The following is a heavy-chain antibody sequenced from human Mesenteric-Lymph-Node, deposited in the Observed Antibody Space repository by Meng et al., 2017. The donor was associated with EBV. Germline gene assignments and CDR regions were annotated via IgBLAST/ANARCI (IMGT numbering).Heavy chain of an antibody. V-gene: IGHV1-3*04. CDR2: INTDIGDT. Sequence: QVHLVQSGPEVKRPGASVKISCQASGYTFRDYAMHWVRQAPGQMLEWMGWINTDIGDTKFSQKFQGRVTITRDTSASTAYMVLSSLRSEDTAIYYCATAPALSTPYHFDRWGQGTLVTVSS. CDR1: GYTFRDYA. CDR3: ATAPALSTPYHFDR. J-gene: IGHJ4*02. D-gene: IGHD6-13*01.